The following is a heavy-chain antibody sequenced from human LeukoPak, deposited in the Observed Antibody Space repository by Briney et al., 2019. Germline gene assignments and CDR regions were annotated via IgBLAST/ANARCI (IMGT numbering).Heavy chain of an antibody. CDR2: ISSSGSTI. Sequence: GGSLRLSCTVSGFTVSSNSMSWVRQAPGKGLEWVSYISSSGSTIYYADSVKGRFTISRDNAKNSLYLQMNSLRAEDTAVYYCARFLGNGWSPFDYWGQGTLVTVSS. J-gene: IGHJ4*02. D-gene: IGHD6-19*01. CDR1: GFTVSSNS. CDR3: ARFLGNGWSPFDY. V-gene: IGHV3-11*04.